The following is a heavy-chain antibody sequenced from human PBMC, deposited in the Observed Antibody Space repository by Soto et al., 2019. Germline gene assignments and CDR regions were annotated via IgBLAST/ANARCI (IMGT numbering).Heavy chain of an antibody. CDR3: AKGRLGIVLMVYAMN. D-gene: IGHD2-8*01. V-gene: IGHV3-23*01. CDR2: ISGSGGST. Sequence: GGSLRLSCAASGFTFRSYAMSWVRQAPGKGLEWVSAISGSGGSTYYADSVKGRFTISRDNSKNTLYLQMNSLRAEDTAVYYCAKGRLGIVLMVYAMNWGQGTLVTVSS. CDR1: GFTFRSYA. J-gene: IGHJ4*02.